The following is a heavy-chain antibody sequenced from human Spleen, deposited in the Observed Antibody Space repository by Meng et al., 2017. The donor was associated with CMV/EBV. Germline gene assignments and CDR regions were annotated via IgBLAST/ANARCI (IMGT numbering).Heavy chain of an antibody. J-gene: IGHJ4*02. Sequence: GESLKISCAASGFIFDDYGMSWVRQASGKGLECVSVINWNGGSTGYADSVKGRFTISRDNAKNSLYLQMNSLRAEDTALYYCARVLGYCTSTSCSGGGDYWGQGTLVTVSS. CDR3: ARVLGYCTSTSCSGGGDY. CDR1: GFIFDDYG. V-gene: IGHV3-20*04. CDR2: INWNGGST. D-gene: IGHD2-2*01.